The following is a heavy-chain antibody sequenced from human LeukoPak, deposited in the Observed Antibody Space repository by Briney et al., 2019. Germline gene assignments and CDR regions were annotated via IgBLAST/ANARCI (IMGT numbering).Heavy chain of an antibody. CDR3: AHRNDYGRLLDY. J-gene: IGHJ4*02. CDR2: IYWNDDK. V-gene: IGHV2-5*01. D-gene: IGHD4-17*01. Sequence: SGPTLVNPTQTLTLTCTFSGFSLSTSGVGVGWIRQPPGKALEWLALIYWNDDKRYSPSLKSRLTITKDTSKNQVVLTMTNTDPVDTATYYCAHRNDYGRLLDYWGQGTLVTVSS. CDR1: GFSLSTSGVG.